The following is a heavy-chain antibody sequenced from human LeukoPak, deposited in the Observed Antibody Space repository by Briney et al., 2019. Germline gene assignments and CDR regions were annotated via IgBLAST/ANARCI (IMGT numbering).Heavy chain of an antibody. V-gene: IGHV3-7*01. CDR2: IKQDESEK. Sequence: GGSLRLSCAASGFTFSRSWMSWVRQAPRKGLEWVANIKQDESEKYYVDSVKGRFTISRDNAKNSLYLQMNSLRAEDTAVYYCARVAGDSSGYRWFGPWGQGTLVTVSS. J-gene: IGHJ5*02. D-gene: IGHD3-22*01. CDR1: GFTFSRSW. CDR3: ARVAGDSSGYRWFGP.